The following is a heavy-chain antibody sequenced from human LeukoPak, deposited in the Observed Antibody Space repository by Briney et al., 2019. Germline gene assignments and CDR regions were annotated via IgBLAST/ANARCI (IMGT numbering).Heavy chain of an antibody. J-gene: IGHJ4*02. CDR1: GFTFSNYW. V-gene: IGHV3-7*03. CDR2: IKEDGSEK. CDR3: ARTLRGGGALDY. D-gene: IGHD3-16*01. Sequence: GGSLRLSCAASGFTFSNYWLNWVRQAPGEGLEWGANIKEDGSEKYYVDSVKGRFTISRDNAKNSLFLQMNSLRAEDTAVYYCARTLRGGGALDYWCQGTMVTVSS.